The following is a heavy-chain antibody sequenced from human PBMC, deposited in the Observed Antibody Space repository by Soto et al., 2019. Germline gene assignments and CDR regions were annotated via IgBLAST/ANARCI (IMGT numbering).Heavy chain of an antibody. V-gene: IGHV1-69*13. CDR3: ARDPSPEGSMNPHLSSYGMDV. D-gene: IGHD3-16*01. Sequence: SVKVSCKASGGTFSSYAISWVRQAPGQGLEWMGGIIPIFGTANYAQKFQGRVTITADESTSTAYMELSSLRSEDTAVYYCARDPSPEGSMNPHLSSYGMDVWGQGTTVTVSS. J-gene: IGHJ6*02. CDR2: IIPIFGTA. CDR1: GGTFSSYA.